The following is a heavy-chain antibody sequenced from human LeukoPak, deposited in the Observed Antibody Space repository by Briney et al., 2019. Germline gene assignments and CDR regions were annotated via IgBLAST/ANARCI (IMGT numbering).Heavy chain of an antibody. D-gene: IGHD3-10*01. CDR1: GFTFSDYY. J-gene: IGHJ4*02. CDR3: ARDRQNDITMVRDYYFDY. V-gene: IGHV3-11*06. CDR2: ISSSSSYT. Sequence: GGSLRLSCAASGFTFSDYYMSWIRQAPGKGLEWVSYISSSSSYTNYADSVKGRFTISRDNAKNSLYLQMNSLRAEDTAVYYFARDRQNDITMVRDYYFDYWGQGTLVTVSS.